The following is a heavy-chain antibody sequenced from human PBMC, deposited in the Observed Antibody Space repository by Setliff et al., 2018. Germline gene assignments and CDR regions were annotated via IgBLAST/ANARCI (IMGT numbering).Heavy chain of an antibody. D-gene: IGHD6-13*01. J-gene: IGHJ4*02. CDR1: GFTFSNVW. CDR2: IKSKTDGGTT. Sequence: GGSLTLSCAASGFTFSNVWMSWVRQAPGKGLEWVGRIKSKTDGGTTDYAAPVKGRFTISRDDSKNTLYLQMNSLKTEDTAVYYCITSSSWYPFDYWGQGTLVTVSS. CDR3: ITSSSWYPFDY. V-gene: IGHV3-15*01.